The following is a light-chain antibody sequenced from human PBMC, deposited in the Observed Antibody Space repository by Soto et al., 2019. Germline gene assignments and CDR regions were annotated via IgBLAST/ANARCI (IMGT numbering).Light chain of an antibody. CDR2: RAS. V-gene: IGKV3-15*01. J-gene: IGKJ5*01. Sequence: EIVMTQSPATLSVSPGERATLSCRASQSVSSNLAWYQQKPGQAPRLLIYRASTRATGIPARFSGSWSGTEFTLTISSLQSEDFAVYYCQHYHNWPPITFGQVTRLEIK. CDR3: QHYHNWPPIT. CDR1: QSVSSN.